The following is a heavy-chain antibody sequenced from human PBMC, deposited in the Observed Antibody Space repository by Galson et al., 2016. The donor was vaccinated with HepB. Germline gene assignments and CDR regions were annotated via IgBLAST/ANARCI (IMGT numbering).Heavy chain of an antibody. CDR3: ARVRFSTSAGYYFDY. V-gene: IGHV1-3*01. J-gene: IGHJ4*02. CDR2: IDPDNDNR. Sequence: SVKVSCKASGYTFTTYNIHWLRQAPGQSLEWMGLIDPDNDNRRYSQRFQGRLTITRDTSASTTNMELSSLKSEDMALYYCARVRFSTSAGYYFDYWGQGTLVTVSS. CDR1: GYTFTTYN. D-gene: IGHD6-13*01.